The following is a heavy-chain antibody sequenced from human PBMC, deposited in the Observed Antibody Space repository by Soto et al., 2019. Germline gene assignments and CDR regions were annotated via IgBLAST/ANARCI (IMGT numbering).Heavy chain of an antibody. CDR3: TPLALKYSSGWYEFSD. V-gene: IGHV3-15*07. CDR1: GFTFSNVW. CDR2: IKSKTDGGTT. J-gene: IGHJ4*02. Sequence: EVQLVESGGGLVKPGGSLRLSCAASGFTFSNVWMNWVRQAPGKGLEWVGRIKSKTDGGTTDYAAPVKCRFNISRDDSKNTLYLQMNSLKTEDTAVYYCTPLALKYSSGWYEFSDWGQGTLVTVSS. D-gene: IGHD6-19*01.